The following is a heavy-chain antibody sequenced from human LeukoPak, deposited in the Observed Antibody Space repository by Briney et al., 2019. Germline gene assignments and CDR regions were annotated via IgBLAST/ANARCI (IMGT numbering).Heavy chain of an antibody. CDR3: ASEQNHYYYYMDV. CDR2: IYYSGST. D-gene: IGHD1-14*01. J-gene: IGHJ6*03. CDR1: GGSISSSSYY. V-gene: IGHV4-39*07. Sequence: PSETLSLTCTVSGGSISSSSYYWGWIRQPPGKGLEWIGSIYYSGSTYYNPSLKSRVTISVDTSKNQFSLKLSSVTAADTAVYYCASEQNHYYYYMDVWGKGTTVTVSS.